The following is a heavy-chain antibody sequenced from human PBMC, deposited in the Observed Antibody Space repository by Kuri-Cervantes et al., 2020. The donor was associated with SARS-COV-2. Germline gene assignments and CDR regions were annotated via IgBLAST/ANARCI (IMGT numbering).Heavy chain of an antibody. CDR2: IYCSGST. CDR3: ARAIAAAAPFDY. V-gene: IGHV4-59*01. J-gene: IGHJ4*02. CDR1: GGSISSYY. Sequence: SETLSLTYTVSGGSISSYYWSWIRQPPGKGLEWIGYIYCSGSTNYNPSLKSRVTISVDTSKNQFSLKLSSVTAADTAVYYCARAIAAAAPFDYWGQGTLVTVSS. D-gene: IGHD6-13*01.